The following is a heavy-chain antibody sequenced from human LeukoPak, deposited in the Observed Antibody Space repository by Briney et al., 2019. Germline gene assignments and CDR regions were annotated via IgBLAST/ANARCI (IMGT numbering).Heavy chain of an antibody. J-gene: IGHJ4*02. Sequence: PSETLSLTCAVYGESFSGFYWSWIRQPPGKGLEYIGEIDHGGSTNYNPSLKSRVTISVDTSKNQFSLKLRSVIAADTAVYYCASTPRYLRALFFDYWGQGTLVTVSS. CDR1: GESFSGFY. CDR3: ASTPRYLRALFFDY. D-gene: IGHD2-15*01. V-gene: IGHV4-34*01. CDR2: IDHGGST.